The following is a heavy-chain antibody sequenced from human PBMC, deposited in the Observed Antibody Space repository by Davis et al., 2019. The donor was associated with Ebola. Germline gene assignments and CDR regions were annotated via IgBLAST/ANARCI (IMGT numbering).Heavy chain of an antibody. CDR3: ARGIYDSRGFYIDY. D-gene: IGHD3-22*01. Sequence: GGSLRLSCAAPGFTFSSYEMDWVRQAPGKGLEWVSYIGTSGLPIYSADSVKGRFTISRDNTKNSVHLQMDSLRVEDTAVYYCARGIYDSRGFYIDYWGQGTLVTVSS. J-gene: IGHJ4*02. V-gene: IGHV3-48*03. CDR1: GFTFSSYE. CDR2: IGTSGLPI.